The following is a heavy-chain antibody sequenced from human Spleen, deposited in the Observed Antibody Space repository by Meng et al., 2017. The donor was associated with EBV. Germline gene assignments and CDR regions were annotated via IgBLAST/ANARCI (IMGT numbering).Heavy chain of an antibody. CDR1: AYTFSDYD. CDR2: SSPYNGNT. V-gene: IGHV1-18*01. Sequence: QVQVVQSGTEVKKPGASVKVSCKASAYTFSDYDIIWVRQAPGRGLEWMGWSSPYNGNTKYAQKLQDRVTMTTDTSTSTAYMELRSLRSDDTAIYYCARRRLDDSSGYYVDYWGQGTLVTVSS. CDR3: ARRRLDDSSGYYVDY. J-gene: IGHJ4*02. D-gene: IGHD3-22*01.